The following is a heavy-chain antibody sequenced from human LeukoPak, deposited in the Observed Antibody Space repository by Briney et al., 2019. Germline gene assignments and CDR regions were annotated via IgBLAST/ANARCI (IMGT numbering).Heavy chain of an antibody. J-gene: IGHJ4*02. Sequence: GGSLRLSCAASGFTFSSYGMHWVRQAPGKGLEWVAFIRYDGSNKYYADSVKGRFTISRDNSKNTLYLQMNSLRAEDTAVYYCAKVLKLPGPAATGILFDYWGQGTLVTVSS. CDR2: IRYDGSNK. CDR3: AKVLKLPGPAATGILFDY. V-gene: IGHV3-30*02. D-gene: IGHD2-2*01. CDR1: GFTFSSYG.